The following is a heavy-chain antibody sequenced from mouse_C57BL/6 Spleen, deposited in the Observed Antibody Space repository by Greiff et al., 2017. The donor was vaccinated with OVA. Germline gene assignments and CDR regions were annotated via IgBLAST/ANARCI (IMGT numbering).Heavy chain of an antibody. CDR2: IDPSDSYT. CDR1: GYTFTSYW. V-gene: IGHV1-69*01. Sequence: QVQLQQPGAELVMPGASVKLSCKASGYTFTSYWMHWVKQRPGQGLEWIGEIDPSDSYTNYNQKFKGKSTLTVDKSSSTAYMQLSRLTSEDSAVYYCARGGSSEYFDVWGTGTTVTVSS. CDR3: ARGGSSEYFDV. J-gene: IGHJ1*03. D-gene: IGHD1-1*01.